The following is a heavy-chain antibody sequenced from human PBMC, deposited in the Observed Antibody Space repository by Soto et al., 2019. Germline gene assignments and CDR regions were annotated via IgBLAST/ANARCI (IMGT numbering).Heavy chain of an antibody. V-gene: IGHV3-23*04. CDR3: AKDRPTGAGGNYYYGMDV. J-gene: IGHJ6*02. Sequence: EVQLVESGGGLVKPGGSLRLSCAASGFTFSSYAMSWVRQAPGKGLEWVSAISGSGGSTYYADSVKGRFTISRDNSKNTLYLQMNSLRAEDTAVYYCAKDRPTGAGGNYYYGMDVWGQGTTVTVSS. D-gene: IGHD3-10*01. CDR1: GFTFSSYA. CDR2: ISGSGGST.